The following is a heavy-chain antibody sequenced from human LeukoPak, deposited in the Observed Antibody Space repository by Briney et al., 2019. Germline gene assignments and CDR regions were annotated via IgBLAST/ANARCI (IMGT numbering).Heavy chain of an antibody. V-gene: IGHV1-8*01. CDR3: AVGYYGSGSYSY. Sequence: ASANVSCKASGYTFTSYDINWVRQATGQGLEWMGWMNPNSGNTGYAQKFQGRVTMTRNTSISTAYMELSSLRSEDTAVYYCAVGYYGSGSYSYWGQGTLVTVSS. CDR1: GYTFTSYD. D-gene: IGHD3-10*01. J-gene: IGHJ4*02. CDR2: MNPNSGNT.